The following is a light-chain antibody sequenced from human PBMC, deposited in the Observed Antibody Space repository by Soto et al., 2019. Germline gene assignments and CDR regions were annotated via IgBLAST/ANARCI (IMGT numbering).Light chain of an antibody. CDR3: QQYGRLPET. CDR1: QSVRNDY. V-gene: IGKV3-20*01. J-gene: IGKJ1*01. CDR2: GAS. Sequence: EVVLTQFPGTLPVSLGERATLSCRASQSVRNDYLAWYHQKRGQAPRLLIHGASTRGTGIPDRFSGSGSGTDFILNISIVEPGYVAMYCCQQYGRLPETFGQGTKVDIK.